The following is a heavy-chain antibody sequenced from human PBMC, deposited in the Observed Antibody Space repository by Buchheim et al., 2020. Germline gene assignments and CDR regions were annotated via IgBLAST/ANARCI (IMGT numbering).Heavy chain of an antibody. D-gene: IGHD4-11*01. V-gene: IGHV3-30*03. CDR3: ATSGATVTTTPFYGMDV. CDR1: GFTFSSYG. J-gene: IGHJ6*02. CDR2: ISYDGSNK. Sequence: QVQLVESGGGVVQPGRSLRLSCAASGFTFSSYGMHWVRQAPGKGLEWVAVISYDGSNKYYADSVKGRFTTSRDNSKNTLYLQMNSLRAEDTAVYYCATSGATVTTTPFYGMDVWGQGTT.